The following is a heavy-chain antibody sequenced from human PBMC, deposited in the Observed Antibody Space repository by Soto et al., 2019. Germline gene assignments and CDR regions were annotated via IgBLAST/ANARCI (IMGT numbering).Heavy chain of an antibody. J-gene: IGHJ5*02. D-gene: IGHD6-13*01. CDR3: ARDSIAAGGQVMVWFDP. Sequence: ASVKVSCKASGYTFTSYYMHWVRQAPGQGLEWMGIINPSGGSTSYAQKFQGRVTMTRDTSTSTVYVELSSLRSEDTAVYYCARDSIAAGGQVMVWFDPWGQGTLVTVSS. V-gene: IGHV1-46*01. CDR1: GYTFTSYY. CDR2: INPSGGST.